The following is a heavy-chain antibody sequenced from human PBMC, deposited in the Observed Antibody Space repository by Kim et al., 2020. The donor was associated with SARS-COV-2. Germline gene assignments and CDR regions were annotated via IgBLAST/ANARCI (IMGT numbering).Heavy chain of an antibody. CDR1: GFTFSSYA. J-gene: IGHJ5*02. CDR3: AKNPHPYTSIVGATDWFDP. D-gene: IGHD1-26*01. Sequence: GGSLRLSCAASGFTFSSYAMSWVRQAPGKGLEWVSAISGSGGSTYYADSVKGRFTISRDNSKNTLYLQMNSLRAEDTAVYYCAKNPHPYTSIVGATDWFDPWGQGTLVTVSS. CDR2: ISGSGGST. V-gene: IGHV3-23*01.